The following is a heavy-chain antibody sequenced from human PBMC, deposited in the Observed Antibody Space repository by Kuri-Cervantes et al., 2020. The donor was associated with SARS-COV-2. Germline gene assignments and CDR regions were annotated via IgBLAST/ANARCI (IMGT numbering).Heavy chain of an antibody. D-gene: IGHD4-23*01. CDR1: GFSLNTSGMC. J-gene: IGHJ6*03. CDR3: ARTGPELTPRGPSQSYYYYTDV. V-gene: IGHV2-70*11. CDR2: IDWDDDK. Sequence: SGPTLVKPTQTLTLTCNLSGFSLNTSGMCVSWLRHPPGKAPEWLARIDWDDDKYYRTSLETRLTIPKDTSKNQVVLTMTNMNPMDTGTYYCARTGPELTPRGPSQSYYYYTDVWGKGTTVTVSS.